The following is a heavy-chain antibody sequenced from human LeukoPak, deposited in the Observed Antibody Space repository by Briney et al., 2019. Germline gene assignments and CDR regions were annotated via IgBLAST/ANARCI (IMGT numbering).Heavy chain of an antibody. J-gene: IGHJ3*01. Sequence: GRSLRLSCAASGFTFSTYAMSWVRQTPEKGLEWVSAISGTGDRTYHADSVKGRFTISRDNSQNTLYLQMDSLRDEDTAVYYCVKDLLCTDASCLTEVLDFWGQGTMVTVSS. D-gene: IGHD2-8*01. CDR3: VKDLLCTDASCLTEVLDF. V-gene: IGHV3-23*01. CDR1: GFTFSTYA. CDR2: ISGTGDRT.